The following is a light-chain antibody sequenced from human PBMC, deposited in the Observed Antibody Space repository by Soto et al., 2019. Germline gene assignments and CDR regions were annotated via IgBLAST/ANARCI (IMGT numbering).Light chain of an antibody. CDR2: WAS. J-gene: IGKJ3*01. Sequence: DIVMTQSPDSLAVSLGERATINCKSSQTVLYRSKNKNYLAWYQQKLGQPPKLLIYWASTRESGVPDRFSGSGSGTDFTLTISSLQAEDVAVYYCQQYYSSPFTFGPGTKVEIK. CDR3: QQYYSSPFT. V-gene: IGKV4-1*01. CDR1: QTVLYRSKNKNY.